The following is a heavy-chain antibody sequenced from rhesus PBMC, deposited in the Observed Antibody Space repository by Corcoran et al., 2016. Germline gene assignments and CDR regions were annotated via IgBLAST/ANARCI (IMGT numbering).Heavy chain of an antibody. J-gene: IGHJ4*01. CDR3: ARDEGGVAAALCYFDY. D-gene: IGHD6-31*01. CDR2: IYGNSEST. V-gene: IGHV4-73*01. CDR1: GDSISGYYY. Sequence: QVQLQQWGEGLVKPSETLSLPCAVYGDSISGYYYWSWIRQPTGKGLERIGYIYGNSESTNYNPSLKNRVTISKDTSKNQFSLKLSSVTVADTGVYDCARDEGGVAAALCYFDYWGQGVLVTVSS.